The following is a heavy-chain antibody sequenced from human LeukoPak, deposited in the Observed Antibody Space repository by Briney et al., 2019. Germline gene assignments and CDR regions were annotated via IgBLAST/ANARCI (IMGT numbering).Heavy chain of an antibody. J-gene: IGHJ4*02. CDR1: TSR. Sequence: ASVKVSCKATSRISWVRQAPGQGLEWMGWIGTHGGDTYYAQKFQGRVTMTRDMSTSTVYMELSSLRSEDTAVYYCARDQGSDCSSTSCSLMTSVGLDYWGQGTLVTVSS. CDR2: IGTHGGDT. D-gene: IGHD2-2*01. CDR3: ARDQGSDCSSTSCSLMTSVGLDY. V-gene: IGHV1-18*01.